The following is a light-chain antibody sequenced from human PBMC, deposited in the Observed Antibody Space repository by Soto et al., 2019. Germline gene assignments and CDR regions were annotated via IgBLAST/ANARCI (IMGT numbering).Light chain of an antibody. CDR1: NIVTKS. Sequence: SYELTQPPSVSVAPGQPARITCAGNNIVTKSVHWYQQKPGQAPVLVVYDDRDRPSGIPERFSGSNSGNTASLTISRVEAGDEADYFCQVWHTRTVVFGGGTKLTVL. CDR3: QVWHTRTVV. V-gene: IGLV3-21*02. J-gene: IGLJ2*01. CDR2: DDR.